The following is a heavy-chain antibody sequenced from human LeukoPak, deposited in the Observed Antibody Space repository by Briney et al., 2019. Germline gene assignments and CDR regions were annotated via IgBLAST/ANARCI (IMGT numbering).Heavy chain of an antibody. CDR1: GFTFGKYI. CDR3: ARDFWGAYRVDYFDC. D-gene: IGHD3-3*01. CDR2: IKQDGSET. J-gene: IGHJ4*02. Sequence: GGSLRLSCTTSGFTFGKYIMTWVRQAPGNGLEWVANIKQDGSETYSVDSVRGRFTISRDNAKNSLYLQMNSLRAEDTAVYYCARDFWGAYRVDYFDCWGQGTLVTVSS. V-gene: IGHV3-7*01.